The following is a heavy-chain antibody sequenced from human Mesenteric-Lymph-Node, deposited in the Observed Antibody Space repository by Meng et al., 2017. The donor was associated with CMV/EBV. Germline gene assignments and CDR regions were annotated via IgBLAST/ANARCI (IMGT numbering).Heavy chain of an antibody. CDR3: VRDWMTFGVIITPLDI. Sequence: GGSLRLSCAASGFTVSSNYMSWVRQAPGKGLEWVSVIYSGGSTYYADSVKGRFTISRDNSKNTLYLQMNSLRAEDTAVYYCVRDWMTFGVIITPLDIWGQGTPVTVSS. V-gene: IGHV3-53*01. CDR1: GFTVSSNY. J-gene: IGHJ4*02. D-gene: IGHD3-3*01. CDR2: IYSGGST.